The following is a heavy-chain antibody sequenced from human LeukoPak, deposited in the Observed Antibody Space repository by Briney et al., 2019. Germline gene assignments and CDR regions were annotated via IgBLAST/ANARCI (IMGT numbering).Heavy chain of an antibody. CDR1: GFTFSDYW. D-gene: IGHD3-10*01. CDR3: ARAFGSGSYSF. CDR2: ISSSGSTK. V-gene: IGHV3-48*04. J-gene: IGHJ4*02. Sequence: GGSLRLSSSASGFTFSDYWMMWVRQAPGKGLEWVSYISSSGSTKYYADSVKGRITISRDNAKKSMYLQMNSLRAEDTAVYYCARAFGSGSYSFWGQGTLVSVSS.